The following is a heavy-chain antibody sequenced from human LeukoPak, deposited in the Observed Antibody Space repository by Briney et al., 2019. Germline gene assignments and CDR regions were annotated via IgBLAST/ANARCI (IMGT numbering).Heavy chain of an antibody. V-gene: IGHV3-23*01. CDR1: GFTFSSYA. CDR2: ISGSGGST. D-gene: IGHD6-19*01. Sequence: GGSLRLSCAASGFTFSSYAMSWVRQAPGKGLEWVSAISGSGGSTYYADSVRGRFTISRDNSKNTLYLQMNSLRAEDTAGYYCAKQGVEEWLVRTGVFDYWGQGTLVTVSS. CDR3: AKQGVEEWLVRTGVFDY. J-gene: IGHJ4*02.